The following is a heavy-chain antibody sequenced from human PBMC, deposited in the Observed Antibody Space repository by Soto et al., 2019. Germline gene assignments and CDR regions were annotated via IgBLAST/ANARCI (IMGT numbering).Heavy chain of an antibody. J-gene: IGHJ4*02. Sequence: SLKVSYKSSDSTFTSDGVSWVRQAPGQGLDWMGWISAYNGNTNYAQKLQGRVTMTTDTSTSTAYMELRSLRSDDTAVYYCARVPTASITIFGVVNLLDYWGQGTLVTVSS. V-gene: IGHV1-18*01. CDR3: ARVPTASITIFGVVNLLDY. D-gene: IGHD3-3*01. CDR2: ISAYNGNT. CDR1: DSTFTSDG.